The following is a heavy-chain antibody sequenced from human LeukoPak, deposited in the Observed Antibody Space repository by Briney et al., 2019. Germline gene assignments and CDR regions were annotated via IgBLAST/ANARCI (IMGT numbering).Heavy chain of an antibody. J-gene: IGHJ6*02. CDR1: GYSISSGYY. V-gene: IGHV4-38-2*02. CDR3: ARVPLYYGSGSYLIYYYGMDV. Sequence: PSETLSLTCTVSGYSISSGYYWGWIRQPPGKGREGIGSIYHSGSTYYNPSLRSRVTISVDTSKNQFSLKLSSVTAADTAVYYCARVPLYYGSGSYLIYYYGMDVWGQGTTVTVSS. D-gene: IGHD3-10*01. CDR2: IYHSGST.